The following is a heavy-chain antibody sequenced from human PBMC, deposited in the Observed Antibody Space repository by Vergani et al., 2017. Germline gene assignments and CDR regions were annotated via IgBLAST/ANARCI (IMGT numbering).Heavy chain of an antibody. Sequence: EVQLLESGGGLVLPGGSLRLSCAASGFTFSSYAMSWVRQAPGKALEWVSTISGSGGSTYYADSVKGRFTISRDNSKKTLYLQMNSLRAEDTAVYYCAKLCCSSTTCYSNWFDPWGQGTLVTVSS. V-gene: IGHV3-23*01. CDR1: GFTFSSYA. CDR3: AKLCCSSTTCYSNWFDP. D-gene: IGHD2-2*02. J-gene: IGHJ5*02. CDR2: ISGSGGST.